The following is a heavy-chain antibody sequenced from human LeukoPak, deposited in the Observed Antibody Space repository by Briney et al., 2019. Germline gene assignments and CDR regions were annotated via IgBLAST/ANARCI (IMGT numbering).Heavy chain of an antibody. Sequence: SETLSLTCAVYGGSFSGYYWSWIRQPPGKGLEWIGEINHSGSTNYNPSLKSRVTISVDTSKNQFSLKLSSVTAADTAVYYCAGSSSWYLRYFQHWGQGTLITVSS. J-gene: IGHJ1*01. CDR3: AGSSSWYLRYFQH. D-gene: IGHD6-13*01. CDR2: INHSGST. V-gene: IGHV4-34*01. CDR1: GGSFSGYY.